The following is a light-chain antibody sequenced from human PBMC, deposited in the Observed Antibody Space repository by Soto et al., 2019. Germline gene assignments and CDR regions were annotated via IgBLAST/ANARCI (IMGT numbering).Light chain of an antibody. Sequence: VLTQPASVSGSPGQSITVSCTGTGSDVGAYNFVSWYQLHPGEAPKVLIYEVSKRPPGVSSRFSGSKSGNTASLTISGLQAEDEADYYCCSHAGSIFAVFGGGTKVTVL. CDR2: EVS. V-gene: IGLV2-23*02. J-gene: IGLJ2*01. CDR3: CSHAGSIFAV. CDR1: GSDVGAYNF.